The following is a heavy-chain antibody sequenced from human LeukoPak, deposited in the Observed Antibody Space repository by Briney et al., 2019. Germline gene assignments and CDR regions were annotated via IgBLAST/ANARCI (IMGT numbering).Heavy chain of an antibody. D-gene: IGHD6-19*01. CDR2: IYYSGST. CDR3: ARIGSSGWPNFDY. CDR1: GGSISNFH. J-gene: IGHJ4*02. Sequence: SETLSLTCTVSGGSISNFHWSWLRQPPGKGLEWIGSIYYSGSTNYNSSLKSRVTISVDTTKNQFFLKLSSVTAADTAVYYCARIGSSGWPNFDYWGQGTLVTVSS. V-gene: IGHV4-59*01.